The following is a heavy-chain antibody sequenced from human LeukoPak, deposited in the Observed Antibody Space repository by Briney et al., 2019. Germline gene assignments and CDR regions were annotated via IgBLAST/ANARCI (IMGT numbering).Heavy chain of an antibody. J-gene: IGHJ6*02. CDR3: TKIPAYYDFWSGHYGKDG. CDR2: IDHSGST. CDR1: GGSIINSNW. V-gene: IGHV4-4*02. Sequence: PSETLSLTCAVSGGSIINSNWWSWVRQPPGKGLEWIGEIDHSGSTSYNPSLKSRVTISVDTSKNQFSLKLSSVTAADTAVYYCTKIPAYYDFWSGHYGKDGLGQGTTVTVSS. D-gene: IGHD3-3*01.